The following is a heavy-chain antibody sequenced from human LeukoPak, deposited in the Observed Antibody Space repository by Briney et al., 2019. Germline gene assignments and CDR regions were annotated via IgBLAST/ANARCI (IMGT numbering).Heavy chain of an antibody. CDR3: ARGATAMDHHFDY. D-gene: IGHD5-18*01. V-gene: IGHV3-48*02. J-gene: IGHJ4*02. CDR1: GFTVSSNY. Sequence: PGGSLRLSCAASGFTVSSNYMSWVRQAPGKGLEWVSYISSSSSTIYYADSVKGRFTISRDNAKNSLYLQMNSLRDEDTAVYYCARGATAMDHHFDYWGQGTLVTVSS. CDR2: ISSSSSTI.